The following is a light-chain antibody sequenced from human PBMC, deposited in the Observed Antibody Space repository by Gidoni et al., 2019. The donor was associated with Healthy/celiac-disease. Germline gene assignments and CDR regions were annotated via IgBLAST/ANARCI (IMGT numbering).Light chain of an antibody. CDR3: QQYYSTLLT. CDR2: WAS. J-gene: IGKJ4*01. V-gene: IGKV4-1*01. CDR1: QSVLYSSHNKNY. Sequence: DIVMTQSPDSVAVSLGERATINCKSSQSVLYSSHNKNYLAWYQQKPGQPPKLLIYWASTQKSGVPDRFSGGRSGTDFALPISSLRAEDVAVYYCQQYYSTLLTFGGXTKVEIK.